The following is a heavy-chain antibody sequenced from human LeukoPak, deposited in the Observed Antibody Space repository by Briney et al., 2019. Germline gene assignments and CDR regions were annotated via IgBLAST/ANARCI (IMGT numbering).Heavy chain of an antibody. D-gene: IGHD6-19*01. Sequence: SETLSLTCTVSGYSISSGYYWGWIRQPPGKGLEWIGSIYYSGSTYYNPSLKSRVTISVDTSKNQFSLKLSSVTAADTAVYYCARDQEIYSSGWYPLLDVWGQGTTVTVSS. V-gene: IGHV4-38-2*02. CDR2: IYYSGST. J-gene: IGHJ6*02. CDR3: ARDQEIYSSGWYPLLDV. CDR1: GYSISSGYY.